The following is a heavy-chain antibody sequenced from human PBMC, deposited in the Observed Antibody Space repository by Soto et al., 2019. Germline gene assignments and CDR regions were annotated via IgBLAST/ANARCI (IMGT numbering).Heavy chain of an antibody. CDR3: ARAGSPFHSDSTGYWGFDY. V-gene: IGHV3-53*01. CDR1: GFTFTIYG. J-gene: IGHJ4*02. D-gene: IGHD3-9*01. Sequence: GGFQNLSCPASGFTFTIYGMCWVRQAPGRGLEWVSVIYSSGTTYYGDSVKGRFTISRDNSKNTLYLQMNSLRTEDTALYYCARAGSPFHSDSTGYWGFDYWGQGTLVSVPA. CDR2: IYSSGTT.